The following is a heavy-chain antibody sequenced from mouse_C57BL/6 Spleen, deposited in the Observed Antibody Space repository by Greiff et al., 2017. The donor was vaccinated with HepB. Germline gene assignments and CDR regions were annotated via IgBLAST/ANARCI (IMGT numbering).Heavy chain of an antibody. CDR1: GYAFSSYW. D-gene: IGHD2-4*01. CDR2: IYPGDGDT. CDR3: ARDGGLRGYFDV. Sequence: VQLQQSGAELVKPGASVKISCKASGYAFSSYWMNWVKQRPGKGLEWIGQIYPGDGDTNYNGKFKGKATLTADKSSSTAYMQLSSLTSEDSAVYFCARDGGLRGYFDVWGTATTVTVSS. V-gene: IGHV1-80*01. J-gene: IGHJ1*03.